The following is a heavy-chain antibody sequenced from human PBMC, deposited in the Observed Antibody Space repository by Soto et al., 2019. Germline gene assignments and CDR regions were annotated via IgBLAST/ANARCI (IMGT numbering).Heavy chain of an antibody. CDR3: ARKDYYGAGIYYFDH. J-gene: IGHJ4*02. D-gene: IGHD3-10*01. CDR2: INVANGDT. V-gene: IGHV1-3*01. CDR1: GYTSTAYP. Sequence: QVQLEQSGAEVKKPGASVKVSCKASGYTSTAYPMHWVRQAPGQRLEWMGWINVANGDTGYSQKFQGRVTVTRDTSASTVYMELSSLTSEDTAVYYCARKDYYGAGIYYFDHWGQGTLVTVSS.